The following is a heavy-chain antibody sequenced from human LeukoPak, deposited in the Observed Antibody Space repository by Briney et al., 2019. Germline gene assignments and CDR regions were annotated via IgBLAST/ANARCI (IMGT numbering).Heavy chain of an antibody. J-gene: IGHJ4*02. CDR2: IYYSGST. D-gene: IGHD6-19*01. V-gene: IGHV4-31*03. CDR1: GGSISSGGYY. Sequence: PSETLSLTCTVSGGSISSGGYYWSWIRQHPGKGLEWIGYIYYSGSTYYNPSLKSRVTISVDTSKNQFSLKLSSVTAADTAVYYCARSIAVAGTDYWGQGTLVTVSS. CDR3: ARSIAVAGTDY.